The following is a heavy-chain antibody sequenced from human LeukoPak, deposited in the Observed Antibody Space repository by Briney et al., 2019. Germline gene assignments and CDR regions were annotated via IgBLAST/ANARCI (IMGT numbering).Heavy chain of an antibody. D-gene: IGHD1-26*01. CDR3: ARDKVGAQQWGWFDP. J-gene: IGHJ5*02. CDR1: GYTFTGYY. V-gene: IGHV1-2*02. CDR2: INPNSGGT. Sequence: WASVKVSCKASGYTFTGYYMHWVRQAPGQGLEWMGWINPNSGGTNYAQKFQGRVTMTRDTSISTAYMELRRLRSDDTAVYYCARDKVGAQQWGWFDPWGQGTPVTVSS.